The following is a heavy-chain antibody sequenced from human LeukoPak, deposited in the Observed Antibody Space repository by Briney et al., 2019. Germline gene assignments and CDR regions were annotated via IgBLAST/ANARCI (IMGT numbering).Heavy chain of an antibody. V-gene: IGHV3-23*01. D-gene: IGHD2-15*01. Sequence: GGSMRLAWAASGFTFSSYAMSWVRQAPGKGLEWVSGTSGSGGSTYYAGSVKGRFTISRDNSKNTVYLQMNSLRVEDTAVYYCAKNGGSQCYSHLDSWGQGTLVTVSS. CDR1: GFTFSSYA. CDR2: TSGSGGST. J-gene: IGHJ4*02. CDR3: AKNGGSQCYSHLDS.